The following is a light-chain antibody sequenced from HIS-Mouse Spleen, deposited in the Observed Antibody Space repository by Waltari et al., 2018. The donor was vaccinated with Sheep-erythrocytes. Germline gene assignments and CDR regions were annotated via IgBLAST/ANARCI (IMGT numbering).Light chain of an antibody. J-gene: IGKJ5*01. CDR3: QQANSFPIT. CDR2: DAS. Sequence: DIQMTQSPSSLSASVGDRVPITCQASQDISNYLNWYQQKPGKAPKLLIYDASNLETGVPSRFSGSGSGTDFTFTISSLQPEDIATYYCQQANSFPITFGQGTRLEIK. V-gene: IGKV1-33*01. CDR1: QDISNY.